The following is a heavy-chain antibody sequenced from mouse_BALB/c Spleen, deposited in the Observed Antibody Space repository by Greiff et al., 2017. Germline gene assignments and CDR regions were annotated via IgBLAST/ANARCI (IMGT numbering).Heavy chain of an antibody. CDR1: GYTFTDYA. Sequence: QVQLQQSGAELVGPGVSVKISCKGSGYTFTDYAMHWVKQSHAKSLEWIGVISTYYGDASYNQKFTGKATMTVDKSSSTAYMELARLTSEDSAIYYCAREEADYEVRAMDYWGQGTSVTVSS. J-gene: IGHJ4*01. CDR2: ISTYYGDA. CDR3: AREEADYEVRAMDY. V-gene: IGHV1S137*01. D-gene: IGHD2-4*01.